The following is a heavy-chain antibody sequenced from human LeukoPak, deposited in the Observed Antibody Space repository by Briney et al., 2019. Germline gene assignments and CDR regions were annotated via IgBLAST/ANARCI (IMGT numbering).Heavy chain of an antibody. CDR1: GFTFSSYT. V-gene: IGHV3-23*01. J-gene: IGHJ4*02. D-gene: IGHD3-22*01. CDR2: ISGSGGSA. Sequence: PGRSLRLSCAASGFTFSSYTMSWVRQAPGKGLEWVSGISGSGGSAYYADSVKGRFTISRDNSKNTMHLQMNSLRTEDTAVYYCANPSAYYFTALDYWGRGSLVTVSS. CDR3: ANPSAYYFTALDY.